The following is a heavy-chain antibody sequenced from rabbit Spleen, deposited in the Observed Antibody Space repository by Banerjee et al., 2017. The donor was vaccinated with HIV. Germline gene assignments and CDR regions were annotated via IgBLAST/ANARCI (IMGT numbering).Heavy chain of an antibody. CDR3: ARDSGSSFSSYGMDL. CDR2: IYAGSSGST. J-gene: IGHJ6*01. Sequence: QSLEESGGDLVKPGASLTLTCTASGFSFSNYYYMCWVRQAPGKGLAWTACIYAGSSGSTYYASWVNGRFTISKTSSTTVTLQMTSLTAADTATYFCARDSGSSFSSYGMDLWGPGTLVTVS. CDR1: GFSFSNYYY. V-gene: IGHV1S40*01. D-gene: IGHD8-1*01.